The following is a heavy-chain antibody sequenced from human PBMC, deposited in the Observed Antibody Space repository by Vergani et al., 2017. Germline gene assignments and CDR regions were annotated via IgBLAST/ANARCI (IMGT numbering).Heavy chain of an antibody. CDR2: ISWNSGRI. V-gene: IGHV3-9*01. Sequence: EVQLVESGGGLVQPGRSLRLSCAASGFTFDDYAMHWVRQAPGKGLEWVAGISWNSGRIGYADSVKGRFTISRDNAKNSLYLEMKSLRAEDTALYYCAQDSDYYYYYYYMDVWGKATTVTGSS. CDR3: AQDSDYYYYYYYMDV. CDR1: GFTFDDYA. J-gene: IGHJ6*03.